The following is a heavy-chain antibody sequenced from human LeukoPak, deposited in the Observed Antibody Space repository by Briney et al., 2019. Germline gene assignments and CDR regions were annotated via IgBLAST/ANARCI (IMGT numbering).Heavy chain of an antibody. D-gene: IGHD2-2*01. CDR3: AKEGDYCSSSGCHKRGIDY. CDR1: GFTFSHYA. J-gene: IGHJ4*02. CDR2: IWYDGSHD. Sequence: GGSLRLSCAASGFTFSHYAMHWVRQAPGKGLEWVAVIWYDGSHDTYTDSVKGRFTVSRDNFKNVLHLQMNGLRVEDTAVYYCAKEGDYCSSSGCHKRGIDYWGQGTLVTV. V-gene: IGHV3-33*06.